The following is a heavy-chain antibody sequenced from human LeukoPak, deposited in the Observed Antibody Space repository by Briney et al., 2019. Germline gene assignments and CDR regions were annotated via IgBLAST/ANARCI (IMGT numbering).Heavy chain of an antibody. Sequence: ASVKVSCKASGYTFTSYYMHWVRQAPGQGLEWMGIINPSGGSTNYAQKFQGRVTMTRDTSPSTVYMELSSLRSEDTAVYYCARGRDYVWGSYRRTYYFDYWGQGTLVTVSS. CDR1: GYTFTSYY. CDR2: INPSGGST. CDR3: ARGRDYVWGSYRRTYYFDY. V-gene: IGHV1-46*01. J-gene: IGHJ4*02. D-gene: IGHD3-16*02.